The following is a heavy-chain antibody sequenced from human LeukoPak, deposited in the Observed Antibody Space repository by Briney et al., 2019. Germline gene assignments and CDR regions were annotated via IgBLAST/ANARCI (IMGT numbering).Heavy chain of an antibody. V-gene: IGHV1-69*01. CDR3: ARGLEWFGEFYYGMDV. D-gene: IGHD3-10*01. CDR1: GGTFSSYA. Sequence: SVKVSCKASGGTFSSYAISWVRQAPGQGLEWMGGIIPIFGTANYAQRFQGRVTITADESTSTAYMELSSLRSEDTAVYYCARGLEWFGEFYYGMDVWGKGTTVTVSS. J-gene: IGHJ6*04. CDR2: IIPIFGTA.